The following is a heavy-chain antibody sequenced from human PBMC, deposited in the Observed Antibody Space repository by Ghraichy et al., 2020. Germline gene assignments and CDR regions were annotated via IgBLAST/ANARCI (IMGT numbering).Heavy chain of an antibody. CDR3: ARQPATTVTTSYFDY. D-gene: IGHD4-17*01. J-gene: IGHJ4*02. CDR1: GFTFSTFS. V-gene: IGHV3-21*01. Sequence: LNCAASGFTFSTFSMNWVRQAPGKRLEWVSSISSSSSYIYYADSVKGRFTISRDNAKNSLYLQMNSLRAEDTAVYYCARQPATTVTTSYFDYWGQGTLVTVSS. CDR2: ISSSSSYI.